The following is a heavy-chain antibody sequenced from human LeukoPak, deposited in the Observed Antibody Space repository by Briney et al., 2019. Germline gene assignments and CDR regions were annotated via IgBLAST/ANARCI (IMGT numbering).Heavy chain of an antibody. Sequence: ASVKVFCKASGYTFTSYDINWVRQATGQGLEWMGWMNPNSGNTGYAQKFQGRVTMTRNTSISTAYMELSSLRSEDTAVYYCARRNYDILTGYYVDYWGQGTLVTVSS. CDR1: GYTFTSYD. J-gene: IGHJ4*02. CDR3: ARRNYDILTGYYVDY. CDR2: MNPNSGNT. V-gene: IGHV1-8*01. D-gene: IGHD3-9*01.